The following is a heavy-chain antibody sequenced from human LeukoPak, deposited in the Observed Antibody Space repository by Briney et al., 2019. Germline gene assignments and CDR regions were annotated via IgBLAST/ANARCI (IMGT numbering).Heavy chain of an antibody. CDR2: INHSGST. CDR1: GGSFSGYY. Sequence: PSETLSLTCAVYGGSFSGYYWSRIRRPPGKGLEWIGEINHSGSTNYNPSLKSRVTISVDTSKNQFSLKLSSVTAADTAVYYCARGVWLYSFNYWGQGTLVTVSS. CDR3: ARGVWLYSFNY. D-gene: IGHD2-8*01. V-gene: IGHV4-34*01. J-gene: IGHJ4*02.